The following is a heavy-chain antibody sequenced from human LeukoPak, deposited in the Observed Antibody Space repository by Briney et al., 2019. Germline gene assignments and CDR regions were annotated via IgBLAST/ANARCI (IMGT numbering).Heavy chain of an antibody. CDR3: ARGYDTEMVRVLEY. CDR1: GFTFTDYF. Sequence: GGSLRLSCAASGFTFTDYFMSWIRQTPGRGLEWVSYISGSSSYTNHADSVKGRFTISRDNAKNTLYLQMNSLRAEGTAVYYCARGYDTEMVRVLEYWGQGTLVSVS. V-gene: IGHV3-11*05. D-gene: IGHD3-10*01. CDR2: ISGSSSYT. J-gene: IGHJ4*02.